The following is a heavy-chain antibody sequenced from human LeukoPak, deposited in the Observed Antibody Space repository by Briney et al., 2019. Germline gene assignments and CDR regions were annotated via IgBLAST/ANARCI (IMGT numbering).Heavy chain of an antibody. CDR2: IYYSGST. J-gene: IGHJ5*02. Sequence: SETLSLTCTVSGGSISSSSYYWGWIRQPPGKGLEWIGSIYYSGSTYYNPSLKSRVTISVDTSKNQFSLKLSSVTAADTAVYYCARETVLTMVRGENWFDPWGQGTLVTVSS. V-gene: IGHV4-39*07. CDR1: GGSISSSSYY. CDR3: ARETVLTMVRGENWFDP. D-gene: IGHD3-10*01.